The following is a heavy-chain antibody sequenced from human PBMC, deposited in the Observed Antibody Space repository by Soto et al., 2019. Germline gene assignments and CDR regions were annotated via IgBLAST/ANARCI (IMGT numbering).Heavy chain of an antibody. CDR1: GGTFSSYA. Sequence: QVQLVQSGAEVKKPGSSVKVSCKASGGTFSSYAISWVRQAPGQGLEWMGGIIPIFGTANYAQKFQGRVTIPADESTSKAYMELSSLRSEDTAVYYCARDRGCGGDCYDAFDIWGQGTMVTVSS. CDR2: IIPIFGTA. V-gene: IGHV1-69*12. CDR3: ARDRGCGGDCYDAFDI. D-gene: IGHD2-21*02. J-gene: IGHJ3*02.